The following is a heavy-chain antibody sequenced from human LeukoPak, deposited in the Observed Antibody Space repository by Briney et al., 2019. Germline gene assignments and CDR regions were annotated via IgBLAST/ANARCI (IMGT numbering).Heavy chain of an antibody. CDR1: GGSISSGGYY. CDR3: ARDHMVRQPL. Sequence: SETLSLTCAVSGGSISSGGYYWSWIRQHPGKGLEWIGYIYYSGSTFYNPSLKSRVTISVDTSKNQFSLKLSSVTAADTAVYYCARDHMVRQPLWGQGTLVTVSS. J-gene: IGHJ4*02. CDR2: IYYSGST. V-gene: IGHV4-31*11. D-gene: IGHD3-10*01.